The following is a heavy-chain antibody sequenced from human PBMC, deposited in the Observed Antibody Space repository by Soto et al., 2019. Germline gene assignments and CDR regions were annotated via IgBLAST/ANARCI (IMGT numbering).Heavy chain of an antibody. CDR3: ARHKDCSGGSCNAVGYYYGLDV. D-gene: IGHD2-15*01. CDR2: IYYSGST. Sequence: SETLSLTCTFSGGSISSGGYYWSWIRQHPGKGLEWIGYIYYSGSTYYNPSLKSRVTISVDTSKNQFSLKLSSVTAADTAVYYCARHKDCSGGSCNAVGYYYGLDVWGQGTTVTVSS. CDR1: GGSISSGGYY. J-gene: IGHJ6*02. V-gene: IGHV4-31*03.